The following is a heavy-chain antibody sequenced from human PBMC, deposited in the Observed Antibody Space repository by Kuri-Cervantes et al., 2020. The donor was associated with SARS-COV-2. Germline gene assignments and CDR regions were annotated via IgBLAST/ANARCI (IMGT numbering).Heavy chain of an antibody. J-gene: IGHJ3*02. D-gene: IGHD3-22*01. CDR1: GYSFTSYW. CDR2: IYPGDSDT. Sequence: ASVKVSCKGSGYSFTSYWIGWVRQMPGKGLEWMGIIYPGDSDTRYSPSFQGQVTISADKSISTAYLQWSSLKASDTAMYYCAMSLYLHGSGYYYDAFDIWGQGTMVTVSS. CDR3: AMSLYLHGSGYYYDAFDI. V-gene: IGHV5-51*01.